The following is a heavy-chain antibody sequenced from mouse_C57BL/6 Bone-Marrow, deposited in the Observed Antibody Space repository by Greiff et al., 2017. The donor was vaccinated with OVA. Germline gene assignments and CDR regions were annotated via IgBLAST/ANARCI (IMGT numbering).Heavy chain of an antibody. CDR2: INPSTGGT. J-gene: IGHJ3*01. CDR3: AYYGSSPWFAY. CDR1: GYSFTGYY. V-gene: IGHV1-42*01. D-gene: IGHD1-1*01. Sequence: VQLKQSGPELVKPGASVKISCKASGYSFTGYYMNWVKQSPEKSLEWIGEINPSTGGTTYNQKFKAKATLTVDKSSSTAYMQLKSLTSEDSAVYYCAYYGSSPWFAYWGQGTLVTVSA.